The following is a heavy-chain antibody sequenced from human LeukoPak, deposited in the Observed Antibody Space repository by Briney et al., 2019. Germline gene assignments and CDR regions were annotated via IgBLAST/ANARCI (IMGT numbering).Heavy chain of an antibody. CDR2: LKQDGDEK. Sequence: EGSLRLSCAASGFTFSSYWMTWVRRARGGGVEYVANLKQDGDEKDYVDSVKGRFTISRDNAKNSLYLQMNNLRAEDTAVYYCAKAQYNSGYYYLGYYFDFWGQGTLVTVSS. J-gene: IGHJ4*02. D-gene: IGHD3-22*01. CDR1: GFTFSSYW. V-gene: IGHV3-7*03. CDR3: AKAQYNSGYYYLGYYFDF.